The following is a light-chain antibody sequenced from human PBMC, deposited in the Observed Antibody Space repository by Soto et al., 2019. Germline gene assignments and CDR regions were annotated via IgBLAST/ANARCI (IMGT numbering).Light chain of an antibody. V-gene: IGKV3-15*01. CDR1: QSVSSN. CDR2: GAS. Sequence: EIVMTQSPATLSVSPGERATLYCRASQSVSSNLAWYQQKPGQAPRLLIYGASNRATGIPERFSGIGSGTEFSLTISSLQSEYLAVYYCQQYDNWLRTFGQGTKLEIK. J-gene: IGKJ2*01. CDR3: QQYDNWLRT.